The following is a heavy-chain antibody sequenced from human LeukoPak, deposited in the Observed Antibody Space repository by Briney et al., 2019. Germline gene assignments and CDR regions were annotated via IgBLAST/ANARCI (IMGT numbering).Heavy chain of an antibody. CDR2: ISGSGGNT. CDR3: ARAVWFGELSRFDAFHI. J-gene: IGHJ3*02. D-gene: IGHD3-10*01. CDR1: GFTFSNYA. Sequence: GGSLRLSCAASGFTFSNYAMNWVRQAPGKGLEWVSVISGSGGNTYYADSVKGRFTISRDNSKNTIYLQMNSLRAEDTAVYYCARAVWFGELSRFDAFHIWGQGTMVTVSS. V-gene: IGHV3-23*01.